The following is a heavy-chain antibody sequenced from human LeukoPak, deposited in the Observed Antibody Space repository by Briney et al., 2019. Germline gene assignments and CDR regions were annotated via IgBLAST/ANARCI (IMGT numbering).Heavy chain of an antibody. D-gene: IGHD3-22*01. CDR1: GYTFSDYY. J-gene: IGHJ5*02. Sequence: ASVKVSCKASGYTFSDYYIHWVRQAPGQGLEWMGWISPSSGGTNYAEKFQGRVTMTRDTSISTAYMELSRLASDDTAIYYCGKDQFYFDSSGQSNWIDPWGQGTLITVSS. CDR3: GKDQFYFDSSGQSNWIDP. CDR2: ISPSSGGT. V-gene: IGHV1-2*02.